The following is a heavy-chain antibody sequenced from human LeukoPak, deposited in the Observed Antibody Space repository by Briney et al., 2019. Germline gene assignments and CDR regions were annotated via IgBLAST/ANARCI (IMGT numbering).Heavy chain of an antibody. CDR3: ARESGIAAAGDFDY. J-gene: IGHJ4*02. CDR1: GFTFSSYS. CDR2: ISSSSSYI. D-gene: IGHD6-13*01. Sequence: GGSLRLSCAASGFTFSSYSVNWVRQAPGKGLEWVSSISSSSSYIYYADSVKGRFTISRDNAKNSLYLQMNSLRAEDTAVYYCARESGIAAAGDFDYWGQGTLVTVSS. V-gene: IGHV3-21*01.